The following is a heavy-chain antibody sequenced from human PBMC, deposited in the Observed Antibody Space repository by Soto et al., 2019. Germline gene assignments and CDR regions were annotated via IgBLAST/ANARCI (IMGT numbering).Heavy chain of an antibody. CDR2: IYYSGGT. CDR1: GGSISSYY. J-gene: IGHJ4*02. CDR3: ARGYYDSSGYYYLNFDY. D-gene: IGHD3-22*01. Sequence: LSLTCTVSGGSISSYYWSWIRQPPGKGLEWIGYIYYSGGTNYNPSLKSRVTISVDTSKNQFSLKLSSVTAADTAVYYCARGYYDSSGYYYLNFDYWGQGTLVTVSS. V-gene: IGHV4-59*01.